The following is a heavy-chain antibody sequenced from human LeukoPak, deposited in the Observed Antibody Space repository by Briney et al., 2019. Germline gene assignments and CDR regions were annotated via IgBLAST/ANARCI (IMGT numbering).Heavy chain of an antibody. Sequence: ASVKVSCTASGYTFTGYYMHWVRQAPGQGLEWMGWINPNSGGTNYAQKFQGRVTMTRDTSISTPYMELSRLRSDDTAVYYCARGKYSSGLIDYWGQGTLVTVSS. CDR1: GYTFTGYY. V-gene: IGHV1-2*02. J-gene: IGHJ4*02. D-gene: IGHD6-19*01. CDR2: INPNSGGT. CDR3: ARGKYSSGLIDY.